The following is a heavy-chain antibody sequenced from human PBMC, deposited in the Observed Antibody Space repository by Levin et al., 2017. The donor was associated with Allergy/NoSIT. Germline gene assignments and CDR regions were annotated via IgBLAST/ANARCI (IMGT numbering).Heavy chain of an antibody. Sequence: SQTLSLTCAVYGGSFRGYYWSWIRPPPGKGLEWIGEINHSGSTNYNPSLKSRVTISVDTSKNQFSLKLSSVTAADTAVYYCARGPVSRGSGSYHYYYYYYMDVWGKGTTVTVSS. J-gene: IGHJ6*03. CDR1: GGSFRGYY. D-gene: IGHD3-10*01. CDR3: ARGPVSRGSGSYHYYYYYYMDV. V-gene: IGHV4-34*01. CDR2: INHSGST.